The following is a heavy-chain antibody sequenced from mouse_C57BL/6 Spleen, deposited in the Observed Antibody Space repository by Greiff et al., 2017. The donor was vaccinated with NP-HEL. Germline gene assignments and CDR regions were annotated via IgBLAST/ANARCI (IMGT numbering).Heavy chain of an antibody. V-gene: IGHV5-17*01. CDR1: GFTFSDYG. Sequence: EVHLVESGGGLVKPGGSLKLSCAASGFTFSDYGIHWVRQAPEKGLEWVAYISSGSSTIYYADTVKGRFTISRDNAKNTLFLQMTSLRSEDTAMYYCARRTAQATYAMDYWGQGTSVTVSS. CDR2: ISSGSSTI. J-gene: IGHJ4*01. CDR3: ARRTAQATYAMDY. D-gene: IGHD3-2*02.